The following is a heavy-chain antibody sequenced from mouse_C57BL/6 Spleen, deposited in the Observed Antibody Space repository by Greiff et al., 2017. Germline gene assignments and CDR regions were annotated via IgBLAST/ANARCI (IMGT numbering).Heavy chain of an antibody. V-gene: IGHV5-4*01. CDR1: GFTFSSYA. CDR3: ARDHYGSSSSFAY. J-gene: IGHJ3*01. CDR2: ISDGGSYT. D-gene: IGHD1-1*01. Sequence: EVMLVESGGGLVKPGGSLKLSCAASGFTFSSYAMSWVRQTPEKRLEWVATISDGGSYTYYPANVKGRFTISRDNAKNNLYLQMSHLKSEDTAMDYCARDHYGSSSSFAYWGQGTLVTVSA.